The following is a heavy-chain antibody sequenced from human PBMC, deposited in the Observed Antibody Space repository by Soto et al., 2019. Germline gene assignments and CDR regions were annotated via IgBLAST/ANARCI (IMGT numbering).Heavy chain of an antibody. D-gene: IGHD2-2*01. CDR3: ARRVRTSAFDI. Sequence: KPSATLSLTCTVSGGSISSYYWSWIRQPPGKGLEWIGYIYYSGSTNYNPSLKSRVTISVDTSKNQFSLKLSSVTAADTAVYYCARRVRTSAFDIWGQGTMVTVSS. V-gene: IGHV4-59*08. J-gene: IGHJ3*02. CDR1: GGSISSYY. CDR2: IYYSGST.